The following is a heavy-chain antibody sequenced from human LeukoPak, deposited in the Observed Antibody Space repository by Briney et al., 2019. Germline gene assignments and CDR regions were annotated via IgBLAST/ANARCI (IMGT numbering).Heavy chain of an antibody. CDR1: GASISRGSYY. D-gene: IGHD3-3*01. CDR2: IYTSGST. J-gene: IGHJ3*02. V-gene: IGHV4-61*02. Sequence: SQTLSLTSTVSGASISRGSYYWSWLRQPAGKGLEWIGRIYTSGSTNYNPSLKGRVTISVDTSKNQFSLKLSSMTAADTAVYYCARDLPTKYDFWSGYLDAFDIWGQGTMVTVSS. CDR3: ARDLPTKYDFWSGYLDAFDI.